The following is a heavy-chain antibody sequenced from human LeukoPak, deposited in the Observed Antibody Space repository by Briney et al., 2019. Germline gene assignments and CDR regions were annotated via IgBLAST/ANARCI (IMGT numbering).Heavy chain of an antibody. D-gene: IGHD5-24*01. V-gene: IGHV3-21*01. CDR2: ISSSSSYI. Sequence: PGGSLRLSCAASGFTFSSYEMNWVRQAPGKGLEWVSSISSSSSYIYYADSVKGRFTISRDNAKNSLYLQMNSLRAEDTAVYYCARDVGRDGYMVWYFDLWGRGTLVTVSS. CDR1: GFTFSSYE. J-gene: IGHJ2*01. CDR3: ARDVGRDGYMVWYFDL.